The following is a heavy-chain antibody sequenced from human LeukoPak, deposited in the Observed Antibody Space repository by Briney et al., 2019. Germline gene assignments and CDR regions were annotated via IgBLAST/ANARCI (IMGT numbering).Heavy chain of an antibody. CDR3: AKGLWFGELLEVDY. V-gene: IGHV3-23*01. Sequence: GGSLRLSCAASGFTFSSYSMNWVRQAPGKGLEWVSAISGSGGSTYYADSVKGRFTISRDNSKNTLYLQMNSLRAEDTAVYYCAKGLWFGELLEVDYWGQGTLVTVSS. CDR1: GFTFSSYS. D-gene: IGHD3-10*01. CDR2: ISGSGGST. J-gene: IGHJ4*02.